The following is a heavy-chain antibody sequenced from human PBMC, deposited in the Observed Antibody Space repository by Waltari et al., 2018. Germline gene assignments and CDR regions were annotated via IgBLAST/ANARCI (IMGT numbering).Heavy chain of an antibody. J-gene: IGHJ4*02. CDR2: IRAYNGNT. D-gene: IGHD3-3*01. Sequence: QVQLVQSGAAVKTPGASVTVSCKASGYTFTSYGVSWVRQAPGRGRAWMGWIRAYNGNTNYAQKLQGRVTMTTDTSTSTAYMEMRSLRSDDTAVYYCAITYYDFWSGYSPDYFDYWGQGTLVTVSS. CDR1: GYTFTSYG. V-gene: IGHV1-18*01. CDR3: AITYYDFWSGYSPDYFDY.